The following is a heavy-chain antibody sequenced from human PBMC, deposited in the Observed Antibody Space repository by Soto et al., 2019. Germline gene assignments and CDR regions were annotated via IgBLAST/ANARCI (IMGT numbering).Heavy chain of an antibody. CDR1: GASIGGSTSY. CDR2: VFYSGIT. V-gene: IGHV4-39*01. Sequence: SETLSLTCSVSGASIGGSTSYWGWIRQPPGKGLEWIGNVFYSGITNYSPSLKSRVTMSVDTSRNQFSLNLSSVTAADTAVYYCVRYNYCNYFSGLDPWRQGTLVTVSS. CDR3: VRYNYCNYFSGLDP. D-gene: IGHD3-16*01. J-gene: IGHJ5*02.